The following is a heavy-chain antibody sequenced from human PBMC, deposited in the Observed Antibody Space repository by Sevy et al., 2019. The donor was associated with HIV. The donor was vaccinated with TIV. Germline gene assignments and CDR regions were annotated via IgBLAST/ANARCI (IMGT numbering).Heavy chain of an antibody. CDR2: IYYSGST. Sequence: SETLSLTCTVSGGSISRSTYYWGWIRQPPGKGLEWIGNIYYSGSTYYNPSLRSRVTISVDTSNNQFSLRLSSVTAADTAVYFCARQVAARNMITSGGVIVPWSRGTYLSDSWGQGTPVTVSS. J-gene: IGHJ4*02. CDR1: GGSISRSTYY. CDR3: ARQVAARNMITSGGVIVPWSRGTYLSDS. V-gene: IGHV4-39*01. D-gene: IGHD3-16*02.